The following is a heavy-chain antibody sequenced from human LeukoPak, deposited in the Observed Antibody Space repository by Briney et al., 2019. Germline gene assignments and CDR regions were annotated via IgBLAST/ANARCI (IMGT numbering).Heavy chain of an antibody. CDR1: GFTFSSYA. D-gene: IGHD3-22*01. CDR3: ARDGSYYDSSGYDLFDY. Sequence: GGSLRLFCAASGFTFSSYALHWVRQAPGKGLEWVAVISYDGRNKFYADSVKGRFTISRDNSKNTLYLQMNSLRAEDTAVYYCARDGSYYDSSGYDLFDYWGQGALVTVSS. CDR2: ISYDGRNK. V-gene: IGHV3-30*01. J-gene: IGHJ4*02.